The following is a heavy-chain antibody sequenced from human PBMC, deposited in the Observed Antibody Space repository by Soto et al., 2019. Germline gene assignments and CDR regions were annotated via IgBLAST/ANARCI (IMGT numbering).Heavy chain of an antibody. V-gene: IGHV2-5*02. CDR3: AHSTSSGDINCSGGSCYSGFLEDWFDP. CDR2: IYWDDDK. D-gene: IGHD2-15*01. J-gene: IGHJ5*02. Sequence: QITLKESGPPLVKPTQTLTLTCTFSGFSLSTSGVGVGWIRQPPGKALEWLALIYWDDDKRYSPSLKSRLTITKDTSKNQVVLTMTNMDPVDTATYYCAHSTSSGDINCSGGSCYSGFLEDWFDPWGQGTLVTVSS. CDR1: GFSLSTSGVG.